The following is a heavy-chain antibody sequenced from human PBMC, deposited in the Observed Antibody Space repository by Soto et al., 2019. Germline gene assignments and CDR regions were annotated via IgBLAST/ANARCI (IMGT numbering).Heavy chain of an antibody. CDR1: GFTFSSYG. D-gene: IGHD3-16*01. CDR3: AKDPDVYIWGPHPYYMDV. Sequence: GSLRLSCAASGFTFSSYGMHWVRQAPGKGLEWVAVISYDGSNKYYADSVKGRFTISRDNSKNTLYLQMNSLRAEDTAVYYCAKDPDVYIWGPHPYYMDVWGKGTTVTVSS. CDR2: ISYDGSNK. J-gene: IGHJ6*03. V-gene: IGHV3-30*18.